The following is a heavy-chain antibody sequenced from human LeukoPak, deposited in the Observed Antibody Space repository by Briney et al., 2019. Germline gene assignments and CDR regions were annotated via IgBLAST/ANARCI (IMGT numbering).Heavy chain of an antibody. J-gene: IGHJ5*02. D-gene: IGHD3-10*01. Sequence: PGGSLRLSCAASGFTFSSYEMNWVRQAPGKGLEWVSYISSSSSTIYYADSVKGRFTITRDNAKNSLYLQMNSLRVGDTAVYYCARGLWFGELSRNWFDPWGQGTLVTVSS. CDR1: GFTFSSYE. CDR2: ISSSSSTI. CDR3: ARGLWFGELSRNWFDP. V-gene: IGHV3-48*03.